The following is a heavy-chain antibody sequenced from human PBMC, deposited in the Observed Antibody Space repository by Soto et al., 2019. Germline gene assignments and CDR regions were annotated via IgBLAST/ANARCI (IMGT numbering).Heavy chain of an antibody. J-gene: IGHJ6*02. V-gene: IGHV5-51*01. D-gene: IGHD2-2*01. Sequence: ESLKLSCKVSGYSFTSYWIGWVRQMPGKGLEWMGIIYPGDSDTRYSPSFQGQVTISADKSISTAYLQWSSLKASDTAMYYCARLVVVPAARYYYYYGMDVWGQGTTVTGSS. CDR1: GYSFTSYW. CDR2: IYPGDSDT. CDR3: ARLVVVPAARYYYYYGMDV.